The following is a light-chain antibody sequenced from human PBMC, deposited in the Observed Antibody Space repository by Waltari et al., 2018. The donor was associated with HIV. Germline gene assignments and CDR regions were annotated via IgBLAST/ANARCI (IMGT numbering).Light chain of an antibody. J-gene: IGKJ1*01. CDR2: LGS. Sequence: EIVMTQSPLFLPVTPGEPASLSCRSRQSLLYRNGHNYVDWYLQKPGQSPQLLNYLGSYRASGVPDRFSGSGSGTDFTLKISRVEAADVGVYYCMQPLQTPRTFGQGTKVEIK. V-gene: IGKV2-28*01. CDR3: MQPLQTPRT. CDR1: QSLLYRNGHNY.